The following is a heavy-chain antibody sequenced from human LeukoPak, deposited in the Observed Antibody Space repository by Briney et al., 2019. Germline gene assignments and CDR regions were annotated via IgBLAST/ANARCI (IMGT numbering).Heavy chain of an antibody. V-gene: IGHV3-30*03. CDR1: GFTFSSYG. D-gene: IGHD5-12*01. Sequence: PGGSLRLSCAASGFTFSSYGMHWVRQAPGMGLEWVAVISYDGSNKYYADSVKGRFTISRDNSKNTLYLQMNSLRAEDTAVYYCASDGGYFSDDAFDIWGQGTMVTVSS. J-gene: IGHJ3*02. CDR2: ISYDGSNK. CDR3: ASDGGYFSDDAFDI.